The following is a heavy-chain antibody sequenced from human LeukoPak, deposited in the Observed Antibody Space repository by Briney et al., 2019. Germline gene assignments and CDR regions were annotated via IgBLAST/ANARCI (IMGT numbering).Heavy chain of an antibody. J-gene: IGHJ5*02. CDR3: ARDAVTYYYDSSGYYYDYNWFDP. D-gene: IGHD3-22*01. CDR2: IKQDGSEK. V-gene: IGHV3-7*01. Sequence: GGSLRLSCAASGFPFSSYSMNWVRQAPGKGLEWVANIKQDGSEKYYVDSVKGRFTISRDNAKNSLYLQMNSLRAEDTAVYYCARDAVTYYYDSSGYYYDYNWFDPWGQGTLVTVSS. CDR1: GFPFSSYS.